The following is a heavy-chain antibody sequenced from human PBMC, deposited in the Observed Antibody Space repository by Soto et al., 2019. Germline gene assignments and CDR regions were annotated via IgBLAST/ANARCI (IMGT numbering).Heavy chain of an antibody. J-gene: IGHJ6*03. V-gene: IGHV3-21*01. Sequence: EVQLVESGGGLVKPGESLRLACAGSGLSFRSYSFNWVRQAPGKGLEWVSSVSNGGSYTYYADSVKGRFTISRGNAENSAFLQMNSLRAEEKAVYYCSRDWEHMGVWGKGTTVTVS. CDR1: GLSFRSYS. CDR3: SRDWEHMGV. D-gene: IGHD1-26*01. CDR2: VSNGGSYT.